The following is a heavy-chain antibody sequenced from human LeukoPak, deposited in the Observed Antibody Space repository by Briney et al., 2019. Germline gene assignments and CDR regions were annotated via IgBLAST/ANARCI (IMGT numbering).Heavy chain of an antibody. CDR2: INPNSGGT. CDR3: ARWVASYSISTQAFDI. J-gene: IGHJ3*02. V-gene: IGHV1-2*02. Sequence: ASVTVSCKASGYTFTGYYMHWVRQAPGQGLEWMGWINPNSGGTNYAQKFQGRVTMTRDTSISTAYMELSRLRSDDTAVYYCARWVASYSISTQAFDIWGQGTMVTVSS. CDR1: GYTFTGYY. D-gene: IGHD2-21*01.